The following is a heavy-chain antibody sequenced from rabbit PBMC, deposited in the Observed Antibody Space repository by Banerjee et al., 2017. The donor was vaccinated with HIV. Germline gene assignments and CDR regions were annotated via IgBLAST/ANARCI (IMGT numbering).Heavy chain of an antibody. CDR3: ARDRYGGSSLYWAFDL. Sequence: QEQLEESGGDLVKPEGSLTLTCTASGFSFNNNYVMCWVRQAPGKGLELIACIYTSTNSTWYANWVNGRFTISSSTSLNSVDLKMTSLTAADTATYFCARDRYGGSSLYWAFDLWGPGTLVTVS. D-gene: IGHD8-1*01. CDR1: GFSFNNNYV. CDR2: IYTSTNST. V-gene: IGHV1S43*01. J-gene: IGHJ4*01.